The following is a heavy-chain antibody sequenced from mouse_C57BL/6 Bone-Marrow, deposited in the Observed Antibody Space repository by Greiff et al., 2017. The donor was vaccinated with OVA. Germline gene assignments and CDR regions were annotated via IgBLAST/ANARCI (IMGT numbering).Heavy chain of an antibody. V-gene: IGHV7-3*01. CDR3: ARYEGYYSNYALAY. J-gene: IGHJ3*01. CDR1: GFTFTDYY. Sequence: EVKLMESGGGLVQPGGSLSLSCAASGFTFTDYYMSWVRQPPGKALEWLGFIRNKANGYTTEYSASVKGRFTISRDNSQSILYLQMNALRAEDSATYYCARYEGYYSNYALAYWGQGTLVTVSA. CDR2: IRNKANGYTT. D-gene: IGHD2-5*01.